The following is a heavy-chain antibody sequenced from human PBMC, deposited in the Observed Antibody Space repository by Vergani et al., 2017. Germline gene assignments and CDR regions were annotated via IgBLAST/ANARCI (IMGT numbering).Heavy chain of an antibody. J-gene: IGHJ6*03. CDR2: IFYSGTT. Sequence: QVQLQQWGAGLLKPSETLSLTCAVYGGSFSGYYWSWIRQPPGKGLEWIGYIFYSGTTYDNPSLRSRLTISVDTSQNQFTLKLRSVTAADTAVYYCARVDTQVPATSHFYDMDVWGKGTPVVVSS. V-gene: IGHV4-34*12. D-gene: IGHD6-25*01. CDR3: ARVDTQVPATSHFYDMDV. CDR1: GGSFSGYY.